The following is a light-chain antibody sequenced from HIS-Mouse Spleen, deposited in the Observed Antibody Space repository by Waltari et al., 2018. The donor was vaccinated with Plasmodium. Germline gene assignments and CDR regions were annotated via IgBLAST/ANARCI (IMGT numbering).Light chain of an antibody. J-gene: IGKJ3*01. Sequence: EILMPHTPATLSVSPGERATIACRASPRVSSNLAWYQQKPGQAPRLLIYGASTRATGSPARFSGSGSETEFTLTISNLQSEDFAVYYCQQYNNWSFTFGPGTKVDIK. CDR1: PRVSSN. CDR3: QQYNNWSFT. CDR2: GAS. V-gene: IGKV3-15*01.